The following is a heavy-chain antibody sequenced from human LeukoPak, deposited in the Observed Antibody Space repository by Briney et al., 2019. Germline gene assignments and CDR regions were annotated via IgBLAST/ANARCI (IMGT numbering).Heavy chain of an antibody. Sequence: SETLSLTCTVSGVSISGSLSFWGWIRQPPGKGLEWIGSGYYDGSTYYNPSLKSRVSISVDTSKNQFSLDLRSVAAADTAVYYCARDAAAGYSLACWGQGTLVTVSS. J-gene: IGHJ4*02. V-gene: IGHV4-39*07. D-gene: IGHD6-13*01. CDR1: GVSISGSLSF. CDR3: ARDAAAGYSLAC. CDR2: GYYDGST.